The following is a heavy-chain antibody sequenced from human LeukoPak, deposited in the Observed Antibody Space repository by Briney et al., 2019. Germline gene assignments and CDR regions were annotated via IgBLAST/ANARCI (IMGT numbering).Heavy chain of an antibody. Sequence: GGSLRLYCATSALTFGSYAMSWVRQASGKGPEWVSPLSSSGYSRYYADSVKGRFSISRDNSTNTQYLQMNSLRAEDTAVYYCAKEDGYSGYDYPDYWGQGTLVTVSS. CDR1: ALTFGSYA. CDR2: LSSSGYSR. V-gene: IGHV3-23*01. D-gene: IGHD5-12*01. CDR3: AKEDGYSGYDYPDY. J-gene: IGHJ4*02.